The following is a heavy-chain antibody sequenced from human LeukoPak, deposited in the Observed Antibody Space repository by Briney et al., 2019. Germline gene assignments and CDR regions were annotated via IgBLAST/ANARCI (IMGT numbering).Heavy chain of an antibody. CDR3: ARDGYSSSWYLY. D-gene: IGHD6-13*01. J-gene: IGHJ4*02. V-gene: IGHV3-21*01. CDR2: ISSSSSYI. Sequence: PGGSLRLSCAASGFTFSSYSMNWVRQAPGKGLEWVSSISSSSSYIYYADSVKGRFTISRDNAKHSLYLQMNSLRAEDTAVYYCARDGYSSSWYLYWGQGTLVTVSS. CDR1: GFTFSSYS.